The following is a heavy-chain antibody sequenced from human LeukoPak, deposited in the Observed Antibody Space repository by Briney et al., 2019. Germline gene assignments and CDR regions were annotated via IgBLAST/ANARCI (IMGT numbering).Heavy chain of an antibody. V-gene: IGHV1-18*01. CDR2: ISAYNGNT. J-gene: IGHJ3*02. D-gene: IGHD3-9*01. CDR3: ARDLNILTGYSPRAFDI. CDR1: GYTFTSYG. Sequence: ASVKVSCKASGYTFTSYGISWVRQAPGQGLEWMGWISAYNGNTNYAQKLQGGVTMTTDTSTSTAYMELRSLRSDDTAVYYCARDLNILTGYSPRAFDIWGQGTMVTVSS.